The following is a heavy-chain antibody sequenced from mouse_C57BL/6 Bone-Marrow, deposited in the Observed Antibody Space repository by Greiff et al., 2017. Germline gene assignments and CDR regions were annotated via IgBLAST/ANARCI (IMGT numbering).Heavy chain of an antibody. CDR3: AKPYDEGDAMDY. D-gene: IGHD2-12*01. CDR2: ISDGGSYT. Sequence: EVHLVESGGGLVKPGGSLKLSCAASGFTFSSYAMSWVRQTPEKRLEWVATISDGGSYTYYPDNVKGRFTISRDNAKNNLYLQMSHLKSEDTAMYYCAKPYDEGDAMDYWGQGTSVTVSS. V-gene: IGHV5-4*01. CDR1: GFTFSSYA. J-gene: IGHJ4*01.